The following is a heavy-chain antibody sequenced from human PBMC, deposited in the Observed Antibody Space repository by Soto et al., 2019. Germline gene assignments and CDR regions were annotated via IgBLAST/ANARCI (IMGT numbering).Heavy chain of an antibody. J-gene: IGHJ3*02. CDR2: IIPIFGTT. Sequence: QVQLVQYETEVRKPGSSVKVSCKASGGTFGSNAISWVRQAPGQGLEWMGNIIPIFGTTKNAQNFQGRVTMTADESTNTAYMELSSLRSEDTAIYYCAREGYTFGPGAVRGAFDIWGQGTMVTVSS. CDR3: AREGYTFGPGAVRGAFDI. D-gene: IGHD1-1*01. V-gene: IGHV1-69*15. CDR1: GGTFGSNA.